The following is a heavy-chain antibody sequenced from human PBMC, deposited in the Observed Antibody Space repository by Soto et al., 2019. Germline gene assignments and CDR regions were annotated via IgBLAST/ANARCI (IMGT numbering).Heavy chain of an antibody. CDR1: GGSFSGYY. V-gene: IGHV4-34*01. CDR2: INHSGST. D-gene: IGHD2-15*01. J-gene: IGHJ3*02. Sequence: SETLALTCAVYGGSFSGYYGSWIRRPPGKGLEWIGEINHSGSTNYNPSLKSRVTISVDTSKNQFSLKLSSVTAADTAVYYCARAPRVAATPQAFDIWGQGTMVTVSS. CDR3: ARAPRVAATPQAFDI.